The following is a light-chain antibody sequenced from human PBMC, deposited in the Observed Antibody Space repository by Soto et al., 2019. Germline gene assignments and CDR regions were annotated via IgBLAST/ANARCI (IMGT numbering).Light chain of an antibody. J-gene: IGKJ4*01. V-gene: IGKV3-15*01. CDR3: QQYHRWPVT. CDR2: GAS. Sequence: EIVMTQSPATLSVSPGERVTFSCRASQSVTTNLAWYRQKPGQAPRLLISGASSGATGIPARFSGSGSGTEFTLTINGLQSEDFAVYYCQQYHRWPVTFGGGTEVDIK. CDR1: QSVTTN.